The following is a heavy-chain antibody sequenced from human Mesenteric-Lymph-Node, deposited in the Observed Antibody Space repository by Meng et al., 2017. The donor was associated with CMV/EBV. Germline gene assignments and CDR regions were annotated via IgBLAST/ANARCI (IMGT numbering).Heavy chain of an antibody. CDR2: IIPILGIA. J-gene: IGHJ4*02. D-gene: IGHD5-18*01. CDR1: GGTFSSYA. CDR3: AREGGAGTAMVY. Sequence: SVKVSCKASGGTFSSYAISWVRQAPGQGLEWMGGIIPILGIANYAQKFQGRVTITADKSTSTAYMELSSLRSEDTAVYYCAREGGAGTAMVYLGQGTLVTVSS. V-gene: IGHV1-69*10.